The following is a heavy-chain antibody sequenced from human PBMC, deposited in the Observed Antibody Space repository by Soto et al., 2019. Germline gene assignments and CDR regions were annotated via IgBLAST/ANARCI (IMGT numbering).Heavy chain of an antibody. CDR2: INPSSGGT. Sequence: ASVKVSCKASGYTFTGYYMHWVRQAPGQGLEWMGWINPSSGGTNYAQKFQGWVTMTRDTSISTAYMELSRLRSDDTAVYYCAREDYCSSTSCYAPTRDYYYGMDVWGQGTTVTVSS. V-gene: IGHV1-2*04. CDR1: GYTFTGYY. J-gene: IGHJ6*02. D-gene: IGHD2-2*01. CDR3: AREDYCSSTSCYAPTRDYYYGMDV.